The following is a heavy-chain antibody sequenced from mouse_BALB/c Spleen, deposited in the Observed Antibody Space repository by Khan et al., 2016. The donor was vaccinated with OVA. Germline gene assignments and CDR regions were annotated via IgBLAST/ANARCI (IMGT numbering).Heavy chain of an antibody. V-gene: IGHV1S136*01. CDR3: GPVGPYYVSLAY. CDR2: IYPFNDDT. Sequence: EVQLQESGPELVKPGASVKMSCKTSGYTFTSYVMHWVKQKPGLGLEWIGYIYPFNDDTKYNEKFKGKATLTSDKSSSTAYMELSSLTSEDSAVYYCGPVGPYYVSLAYWGKGTLVTVSA. D-gene: IGHD1-1*01. J-gene: IGHJ3*01. CDR1: GYTFTSYV.